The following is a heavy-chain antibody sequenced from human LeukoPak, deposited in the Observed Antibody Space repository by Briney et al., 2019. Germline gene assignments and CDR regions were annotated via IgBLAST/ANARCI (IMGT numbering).Heavy chain of an antibody. D-gene: IGHD3-10*01. CDR2: IIINGSTI. V-gene: IGHV3-48*03. CDR3: ARRDHSITMVRGVTYYYYNGMDV. Sequence: GGSLRLSCAASGFTFSSYEMNWVRQAPGKGLEWVSYIIINGSTIYYADSVKGRFTIPRDNAKHSLYLQMNSLRAEDTAGYYCARRDHSITMVRGVTYYYYNGMDVWGQGTTVTVPS. J-gene: IGHJ6*02. CDR1: GFTFSSYE.